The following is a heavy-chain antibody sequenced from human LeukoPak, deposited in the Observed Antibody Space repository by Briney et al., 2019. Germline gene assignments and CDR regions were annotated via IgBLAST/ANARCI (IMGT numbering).Heavy chain of an antibody. CDR3: ATDLDFFLS. D-gene: IGHD3-3*01. CDR1: GYTFISYG. V-gene: IGHV1-18*01. Sequence: ASVKVSCKASGYTFISYGISWVRQAPGQGLEWMGWISAYNGNTNYAQKLQGRVTMTTDTYTSTAYMELRSLTSDDTALYYCATDLDFFLSWGQGTLVTVSS. J-gene: IGHJ5*02. CDR2: ISAYNGNT.